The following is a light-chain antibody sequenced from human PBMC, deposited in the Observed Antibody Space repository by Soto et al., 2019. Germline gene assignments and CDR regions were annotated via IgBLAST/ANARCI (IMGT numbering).Light chain of an antibody. CDR3: HQYNTYWT. V-gene: IGKV1-5*03. CDR1: DRIGTW. J-gene: IGKJ1*01. CDR2: RAS. Sequence: DIPMTQSPSTLSASVGDRVTMTCRASDRIGTWLAWYQLRPGKAPRLLIYRASTLESGVPSRFSGSGSGTEFTLTISSLQPDDFATYYCHQYNTYWTFGQGTKVEIK.